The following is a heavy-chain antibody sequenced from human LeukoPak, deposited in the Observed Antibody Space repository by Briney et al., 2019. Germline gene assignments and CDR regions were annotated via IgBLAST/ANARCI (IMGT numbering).Heavy chain of an antibody. Sequence: PGGSLRLSCAASGFTFSSYGMHWVRQAPGKGLEWVAVIWYDGSNKYYADSVKGRFTISRDNAKNSLYLQMNSLRAEDTAVYYCARDWDSSSYFDYWGQGTLVTVSS. D-gene: IGHD6-13*01. CDR2: IWYDGSNK. CDR3: ARDWDSSSYFDY. CDR1: GFTFSSYG. J-gene: IGHJ4*02. V-gene: IGHV3-33*01.